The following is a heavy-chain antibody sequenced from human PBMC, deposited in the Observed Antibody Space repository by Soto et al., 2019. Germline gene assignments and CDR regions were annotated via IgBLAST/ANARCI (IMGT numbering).Heavy chain of an antibody. J-gene: IGHJ4*02. Sequence: GGSLRLSCAASGFTFDDYVMFWVRQPPGKGLEWVSGISWNSGAIGYADSVKGRFTISRDNAKNSLYLQMNSLRPEDTAVYYCAKTSSPRYYYDSSGYFDYWGQGTLVTVSS. CDR1: GFTFDDYV. CDR2: ISWNSGAI. CDR3: AKTSSPRYYYDSSGYFDY. V-gene: IGHV3-9*01. D-gene: IGHD3-22*01.